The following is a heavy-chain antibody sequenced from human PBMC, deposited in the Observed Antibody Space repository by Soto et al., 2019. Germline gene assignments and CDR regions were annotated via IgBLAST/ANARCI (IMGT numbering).Heavy chain of an antibody. CDR2: ISFDGTKK. CDR3: AREDVCGNRHLTSCFDV. Sequence: GGCLRLSCAASEFSLNIYGMHWVRQAPGKGLEWVAVISFDGTKKYYSDSVKGRFSISRDNMKNTLYLQMNNLRVEDAAISFCAREDVCGNRHLTSCFDVWGQGTMVTVSS. J-gene: IGHJ6*02. CDR1: EFSLNIYG. D-gene: IGHD2-2*01. V-gene: IGHV3-30*03.